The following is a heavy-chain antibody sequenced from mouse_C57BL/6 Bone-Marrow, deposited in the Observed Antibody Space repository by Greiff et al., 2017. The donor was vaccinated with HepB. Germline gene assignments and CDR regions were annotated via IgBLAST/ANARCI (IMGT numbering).Heavy chain of an antibody. CDR2: IWSGGST. V-gene: IGHV2-2*01. CDR1: GFSLTSYG. D-gene: IGHD2-1*01. CDR3: ARTIWGNPYYYAMDY. Sequence: VQLQQSGPGLVQPSQSLSITCTVSGFSLTSYGVHWVRQSPGKGLEWLGVIWSGGSTDYNAAFIFRLSIIKDNSKSQVFFKMNILQADDTAIYYCARTIWGNPYYYAMDYWGQGTSVTVSS. J-gene: IGHJ4*01.